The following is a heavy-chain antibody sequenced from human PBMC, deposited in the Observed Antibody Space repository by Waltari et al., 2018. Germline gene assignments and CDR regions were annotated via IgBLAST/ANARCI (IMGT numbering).Heavy chain of an antibody. CDR3: ARGGEARYCSSTSSYTRSPYYYYMDV. D-gene: IGHD2-2*02. CDR1: GGSISSYY. J-gene: IGHJ6*03. CDR2: IYTSGST. Sequence: QVQLQESGPGLGKPSETLSLTCTVSGGSISSYYWRRIRQLAGKGLEWIGRIYTSGSTNYNPSLKSRVTMSVDTSKNQFSLKLSSVTAADTAVYYCARGGEARYCSSTSSYTRSPYYYYMDVWGKGTTVTISS. V-gene: IGHV4-4*07.